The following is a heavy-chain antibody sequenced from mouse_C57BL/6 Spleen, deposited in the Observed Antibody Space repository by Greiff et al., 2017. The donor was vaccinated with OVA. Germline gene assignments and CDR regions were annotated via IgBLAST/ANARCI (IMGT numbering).Heavy chain of an antibody. J-gene: IGHJ1*03. Sequence: EVKVVESGGGLVKPGGSLKLSCAASGFTFSSYAMSWVRQTPEKRLEWVATISDGGSYTYYPDNVKGRFTISRDNAKNNLYLQMSHLKSEDTAMYYCARTGQSWYFDVWGTGTTVTVSS. CDR3: ARTGQSWYFDV. V-gene: IGHV5-4*03. D-gene: IGHD4-1*01. CDR1: GFTFSSYA. CDR2: ISDGGSYT.